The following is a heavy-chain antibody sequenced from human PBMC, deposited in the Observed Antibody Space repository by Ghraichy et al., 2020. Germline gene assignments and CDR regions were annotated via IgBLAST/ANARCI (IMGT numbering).Heavy chain of an antibody. CDR1: GFTFSSYW. Sequence: GESLNISCAASGFTFSSYWMHWVRQAPGKGLVWVSRINSDGSSTNYADSVRGRFTISRDNAKNTLYLQMNSLRVEDTAVYYCARGSSGWYGVQDYWGQGTLVTVSS. CDR3: ARGSSGWYGVQDY. V-gene: IGHV3-74*01. D-gene: IGHD6-19*01. J-gene: IGHJ4*02. CDR2: INSDGSST.